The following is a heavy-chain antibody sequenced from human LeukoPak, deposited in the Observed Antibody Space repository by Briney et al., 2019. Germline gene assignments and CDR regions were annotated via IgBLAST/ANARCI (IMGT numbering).Heavy chain of an antibody. CDR1: GGSLSSGSYY. CDR2: IYYSGST. Sequence: KPSETLSLTCTVSGGSLSSGSYYWSWIRQPPGKGLEWIEYIYYSGSTNYNPSLKSRVTISVDTSKNQFSLKLSSVTAADTAVYYCARDRAYYYGMDVWGQGTTVTVSS. J-gene: IGHJ6*02. CDR3: ARDRAYYYGMDV. V-gene: IGHV4-61*01.